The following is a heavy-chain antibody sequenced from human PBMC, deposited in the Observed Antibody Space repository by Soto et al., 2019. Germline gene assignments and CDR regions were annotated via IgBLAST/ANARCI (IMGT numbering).Heavy chain of an antibody. CDR3: AKERDSSLSVVIWDY. Sequence: GGSLRLSCAASGFTFDDYAMHWVRQAPGKGLEWVSSVSWNSVNIAYADSVKGRFTISRDNAKNSLYLQMNSLRVGETALYYCAKERDSSLSVVIWDYWGQGTLVTV. J-gene: IGHJ4*02. CDR1: GFTFDDYA. D-gene: IGHD6-19*01. V-gene: IGHV3-9*01. CDR2: VSWNSVNI.